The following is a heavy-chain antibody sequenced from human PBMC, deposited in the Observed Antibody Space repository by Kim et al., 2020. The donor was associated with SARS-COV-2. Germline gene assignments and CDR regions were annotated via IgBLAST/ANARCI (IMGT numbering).Heavy chain of an antibody. J-gene: IGHJ4*02. CDR3: ARMIWSSSSWVDY. D-gene: IGHD6-6*01. V-gene: IGHV4-4*02. Sequence: YNPSLKRRVTISVDKSKNQFSLKLSSVTAADTAVYYCARMIWSSSSWVDYWGQGTLVTVSS.